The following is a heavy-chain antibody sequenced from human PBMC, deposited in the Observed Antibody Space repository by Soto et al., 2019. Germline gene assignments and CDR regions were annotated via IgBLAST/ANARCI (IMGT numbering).Heavy chain of an antibody. CDR3: AKVSVRGVIRWFEP. D-gene: IGHD3-10*01. Sequence: GGSLRLSCAASGFTFSSYAMSWVRQAPGKGLEWVSAISGSGGSTYYADSVKGRFTISRDNSKNTLYPQMNSLRAEDTAVYYCAKVSVRGVIRWFEPWGQGTLVTVSS. CDR2: ISGSGGST. J-gene: IGHJ5*02. V-gene: IGHV3-23*01. CDR1: GFTFSSYA.